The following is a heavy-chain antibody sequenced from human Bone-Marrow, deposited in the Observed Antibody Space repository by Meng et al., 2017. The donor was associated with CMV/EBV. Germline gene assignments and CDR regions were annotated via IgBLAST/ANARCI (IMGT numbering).Heavy chain of an antibody. J-gene: IGHJ4*02. V-gene: IGHV4-34*01. CDR1: GGSFSGYY. CDR3: ARAEYFYDSSGLGRDPTYFDY. Sequence: GSLRLSCAVYGGSFSGYYWSWIRQPPGKGLEWIGEINHSGSTNYNPSLKSRVTISVDTSKNQFSLKLRSVTAADTAVYYCARAEYFYDSSGLGRDPTYFDYWGRGTLVTVSS. D-gene: IGHD3-22*01. CDR2: INHSGST.